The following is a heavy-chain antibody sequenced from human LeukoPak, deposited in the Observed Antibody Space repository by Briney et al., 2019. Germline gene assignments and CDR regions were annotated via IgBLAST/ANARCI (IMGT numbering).Heavy chain of an antibody. Sequence: SETLSLTCTVSGYSISSGYYWGWIRQPPGKGLEWIGSIYHSGSTYYNPSLKSRVTISVDTSKNQFSLKLSSVTAADTAVYYCARGLTSGYSSSWYEDYWGQGTLVTVSS. CDR2: IYHSGST. CDR3: ARGLTSGYSSSWYEDY. V-gene: IGHV4-38-2*02. J-gene: IGHJ4*02. CDR1: GYSISSGYY. D-gene: IGHD6-13*01.